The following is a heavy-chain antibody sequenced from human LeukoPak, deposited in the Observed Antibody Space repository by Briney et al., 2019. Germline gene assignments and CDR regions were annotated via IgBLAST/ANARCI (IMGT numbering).Heavy chain of an antibody. CDR3: ASYVLLMDY. V-gene: IGHV3-11*01. D-gene: IGHD3-16*01. J-gene: IGHJ4*02. Sequence: GGSLRLSCAASGFSFSDHHMSCVRQVPGKGLEWLAYISRDGNIIVYADSVKGRFTISRDNAKQSVYLEMKSLRPEDTALYYCASYVLLMDYWGQGTLVTVSS. CDR2: ISRDGNII. CDR1: GFSFSDHH.